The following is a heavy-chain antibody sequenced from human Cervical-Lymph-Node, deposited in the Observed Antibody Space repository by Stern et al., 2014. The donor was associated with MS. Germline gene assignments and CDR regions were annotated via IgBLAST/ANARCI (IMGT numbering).Heavy chain of an antibody. J-gene: IGHJ6*02. D-gene: IGHD6-19*01. CDR2: IIPIFGTA. Sequence: QVQLVQSGAEVKKPGSSVKVSCKASGGTFSSYAISWVRQAPGQGLEWMGGIIPIFGTANYAQKFQGRVTITADESTSTAYMERSSLRSEDTAVYYCARDIGYSSGWYYYYYGMDVWGQGTTVTVSS. CDR1: GGTFSSYA. V-gene: IGHV1-69*01. CDR3: ARDIGYSSGWYYYYYGMDV.